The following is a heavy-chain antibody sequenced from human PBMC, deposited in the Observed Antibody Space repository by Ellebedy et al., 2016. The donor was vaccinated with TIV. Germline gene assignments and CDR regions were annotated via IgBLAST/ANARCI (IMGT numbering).Heavy chain of an antibody. CDR1: GYTFTSYA. J-gene: IGHJ4*02. D-gene: IGHD1-20*01. V-gene: IGHV1-3*01. CDR3: ARDPGPQGGLTGDDY. Sequence: ASVKVSCKASGYTFTSYAMHWVRQAPGQRLEWMGWINAGNGNTKYSQKFQGRVTITRDTSASTAYMELRSLRSDDTAVYYCARDPGPQGGLTGDDYWGQGTLVTVSS. CDR2: INAGNGNT.